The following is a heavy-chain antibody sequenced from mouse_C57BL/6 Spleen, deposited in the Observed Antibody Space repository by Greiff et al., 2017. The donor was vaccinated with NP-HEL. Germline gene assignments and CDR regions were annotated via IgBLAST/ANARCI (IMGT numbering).Heavy chain of an antibody. V-gene: IGHV1-4*01. J-gene: IGHJ4*01. D-gene: IGHD1-1*01. CDR3: AREGDYYGSRYAMDY. CDR1: GYTFTSYT. Sequence: VKLQQSGAELARPGASVKMSCKASGYTFTSYTMHWVKQRPGQGLEWIGYINPSSGYTKYNQKFKDKATLTADKSASTAYMQLSSLTSEDSAVYYCAREGDYYGSRYAMDYWGQGTSVTVSS. CDR2: INPSSGYT.